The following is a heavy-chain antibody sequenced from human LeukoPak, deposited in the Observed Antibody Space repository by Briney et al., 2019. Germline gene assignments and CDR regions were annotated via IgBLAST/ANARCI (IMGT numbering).Heavy chain of an antibody. CDR2: INHSRST. CDR1: GGSSSGYY. Sequence: SETLSLTCVLYGGSSSGYYWGWIRQPPGKGLEWIGEINHSRSTNYNPSLKSRVTISVDTSKNQFSLKLSSVSAADTAVYYCARRGPPRTLLRGVKSGWFDPWGQGTLVTVSS. J-gene: IGHJ5*02. V-gene: IGHV4-34*01. CDR3: ARRGPPRTLLRGVKSGWFDP. D-gene: IGHD3-10*01.